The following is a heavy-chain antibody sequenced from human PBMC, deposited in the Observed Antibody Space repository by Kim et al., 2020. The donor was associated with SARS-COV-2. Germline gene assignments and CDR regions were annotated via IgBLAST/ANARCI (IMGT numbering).Heavy chain of an antibody. D-gene: IGHD3-3*01. CDR2: HTGTT. Sequence: HTGTTNYNPSLKSRVTISVDKSKNQFSLKLSSVTAADTAVYYCARGISYDWGQGTLVTVSS. CDR3: ARGISYD. J-gene: IGHJ4*02. V-gene: IGHV4-4*02.